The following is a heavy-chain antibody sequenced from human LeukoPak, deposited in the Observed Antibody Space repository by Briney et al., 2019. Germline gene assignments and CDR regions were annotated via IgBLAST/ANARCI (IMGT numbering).Heavy chain of an antibody. V-gene: IGHV3-30*02. Sequence: PGGSLRLSCAASGFTFSSYGMHWVRQAPGKGLEWVAFIRYDGSNKYYADSVKGRFTIARDNSKNTLYLQMNSLRAEDTAVYYCAKTRTLPKKNYYYYYMDVWGKGTTVTVSS. CDR2: IRYDGSNK. CDR1: GFTFSSYG. D-gene: IGHD1-7*01. CDR3: AKTRTLPKKNYYYYYMDV. J-gene: IGHJ6*03.